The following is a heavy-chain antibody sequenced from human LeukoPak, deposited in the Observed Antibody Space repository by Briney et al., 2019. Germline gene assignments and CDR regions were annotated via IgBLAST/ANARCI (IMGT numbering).Heavy chain of an antibody. Sequence: GSLEPFLSASGFNFNTYKMNLVRQAPGGGLEGVSSIHWGGSDIYYADSVKGRFTVSRDNAKNSLFLQMNSLRAEDTALYYCARGHYDILTGNYKWTPDYWGQGTLVTVSS. J-gene: IGHJ4*02. CDR3: ARGHYDILTGNYKWTPDY. CDR2: IHWGGSDI. V-gene: IGHV3-21*06. D-gene: IGHD3-9*01. CDR1: GFNFNTYK.